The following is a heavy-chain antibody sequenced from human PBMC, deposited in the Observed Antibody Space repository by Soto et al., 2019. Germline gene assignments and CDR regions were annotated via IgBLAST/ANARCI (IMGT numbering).Heavy chain of an antibody. CDR2: ISDGGDLT. V-gene: IGHV3-23*01. D-gene: IGHD3-10*01. CDR3: ARRVIGSSRAFDI. J-gene: IGHJ3*02. CDR1: GFAFSSHP. Sequence: GGSLRLSCAASGFAFSSHPMSWVRQAPEKGLEWVAGISDGGDLTYNADSVRGRFTISRDNSRNTLYLQMNSLRAEDTAVYYCARRVIGSSRAFDIWGQGTMVTV.